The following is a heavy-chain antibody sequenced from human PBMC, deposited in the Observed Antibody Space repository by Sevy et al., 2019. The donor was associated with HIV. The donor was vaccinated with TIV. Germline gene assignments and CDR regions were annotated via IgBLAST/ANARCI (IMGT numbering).Heavy chain of an antibody. CDR2: ISSSYDYI. CDR3: GRVTGTAALDAFDI. CDR1: GFTFSIYS. Sequence: GGSLRLSCAASGFTFSIYSMNWVRQAPGKGLEWVSSISSSYDYIYYADSVKGRFTISRDNAKNSLYLQMNSLRAEDTAVYYCGRVTGTAALDAFDIWGQGTMVTVSS. V-gene: IGHV3-21*01. J-gene: IGHJ3*02. D-gene: IGHD1-1*01.